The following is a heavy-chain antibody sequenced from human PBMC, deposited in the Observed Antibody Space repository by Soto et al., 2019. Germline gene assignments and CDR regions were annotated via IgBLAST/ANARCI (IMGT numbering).Heavy chain of an antibody. CDR1: GGTFSSYA. D-gene: IGHD5-12*01. V-gene: IGHV1-69*06. J-gene: IGHJ6*02. Sequence: QVQLVQSGAEVKKPGSSVKVSCKASGGTFSSYAISWVRQAPGQGLEWMGGIIPIFGTANYAQKFQGRVTITADKSTRTAYMELSSLRSEDTAVYYCARRSGYSGYGAGYYYYGMDVWGQGTTVTVSS. CDR3: ARRSGYSGYGAGYYYYGMDV. CDR2: IIPIFGTA.